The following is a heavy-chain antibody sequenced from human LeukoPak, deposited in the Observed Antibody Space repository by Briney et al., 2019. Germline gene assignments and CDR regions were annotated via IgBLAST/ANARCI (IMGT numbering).Heavy chain of an antibody. J-gene: IGHJ4*02. V-gene: IGHV1-69*04. Sequence: SVRVSCKASGGTFSSYAISWVRQAPGQGLEWMGRIIPILGIANYAQKFQGRVTITADKSTSTAYMELSSLRSEDTAVYYCARVRVAAAGPFDYWGQGTLVTVSS. CDR1: GGTFSSYA. D-gene: IGHD6-13*01. CDR2: IIPILGIA. CDR3: ARVRVAAAGPFDY.